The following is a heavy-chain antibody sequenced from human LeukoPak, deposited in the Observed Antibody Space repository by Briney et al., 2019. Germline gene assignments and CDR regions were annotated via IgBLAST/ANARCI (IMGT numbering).Heavy chain of an antibody. Sequence: ASVKVSCKASGYTFTSYDINWVRQATGQGLEWMGWMNPNSGNTGYAQKFQGRVTITADKSTSTAYMELSSLRSEDTAVYYCAPKMYDSLVGFDPWGQGTLVTVSS. V-gene: IGHV1-8*01. CDR3: APKMYDSLVGFDP. CDR1: GYTFTSYD. D-gene: IGHD6-6*01. CDR2: MNPNSGNT. J-gene: IGHJ5*02.